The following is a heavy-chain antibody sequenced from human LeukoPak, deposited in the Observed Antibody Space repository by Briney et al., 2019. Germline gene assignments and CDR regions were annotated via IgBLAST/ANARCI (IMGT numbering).Heavy chain of an antibody. Sequence: GESLKISCKGSGYSFTSYWHGWVRQMPRKGLELMGIIYPGDSDTRYSPSLQGQVTNSADKSISTAYLQWSSLKASDTAMYYCARLLQLWYYNWFDPWGQGTLVTVSS. J-gene: IGHJ5*02. CDR3: ARLLQLWYYNWFDP. D-gene: IGHD5-18*01. CDR1: GYSFTSYW. CDR2: IYPGDSDT. V-gene: IGHV5-51*01.